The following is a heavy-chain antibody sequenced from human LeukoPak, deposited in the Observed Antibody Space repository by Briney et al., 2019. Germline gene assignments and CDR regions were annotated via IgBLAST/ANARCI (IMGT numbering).Heavy chain of an antibody. V-gene: IGHV3-64*01. D-gene: IGHD3-3*01. CDR3: ARIFLPLRPMDV. CDR2: ISSNGGST. J-gene: IGHJ6*03. CDR1: GFTFSSYA. Sequence: GGSLRLSCAASGFTFSSYAMHWVRQAPGKGLEYVSAISSNGGSTYYANSVKGRFTISRDKSKNTLYLQMGSLRAEDMAVYYCARIFLPLRPMDVWGKGTTVTISS.